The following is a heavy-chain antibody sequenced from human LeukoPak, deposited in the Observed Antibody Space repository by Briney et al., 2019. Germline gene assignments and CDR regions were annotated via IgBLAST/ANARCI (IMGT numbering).Heavy chain of an antibody. Sequence: GSLRLSCAASGFTFSSYAMSWVRQAPGKGLEWVSSISGSTSSTYYTDSVKGRFTISRDNSKNTLYLQMNSLRAEDTAVYYCARGYAGIDYWGQGTLVTVSS. V-gene: IGHV3-23*01. D-gene: IGHD5-12*01. CDR2: ISGSTSST. CDR1: GFTFSSYA. J-gene: IGHJ4*02. CDR3: ARGYAGIDY.